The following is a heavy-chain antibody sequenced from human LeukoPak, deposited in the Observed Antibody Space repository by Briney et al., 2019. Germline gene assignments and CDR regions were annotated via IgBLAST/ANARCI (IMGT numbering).Heavy chain of an antibody. D-gene: IGHD3-10*01. Sequence: APVKVSCKASGYTFTSYYMHWVRQAPGQGLEWMGIINPSGGSTSYAQKFQGRVTMTRDMSTSTVYMELSSLRSEDTAVYYCARELRHVWFGTTRYYFDYWGRGTLVTVSS. CDR2: INPSGGST. J-gene: IGHJ4*02. V-gene: IGHV1-46*01. CDR3: ARELRHVWFGTTRYYFDY. CDR1: GYTFTSYY.